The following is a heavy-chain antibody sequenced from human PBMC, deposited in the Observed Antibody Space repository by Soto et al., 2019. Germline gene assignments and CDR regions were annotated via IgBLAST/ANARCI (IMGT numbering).Heavy chain of an antibody. V-gene: IGHV3-23*04. D-gene: IGHD6-13*01. CDR3: ATISDRGVAAALDL. J-gene: IGHJ1*01. Sequence: VRLVESGGDVVQPGKSLRLSCGASGFAFSTYAMHWVRQPPGKGLEWISAISGSGGTTYYAESVKGRFSISRDNSKNTLYLQLNSLRVEDTAIYYCATISDRGVAAALDLWGQGTLVIVSS. CDR1: GFAFSTYA. CDR2: ISGSGGTT.